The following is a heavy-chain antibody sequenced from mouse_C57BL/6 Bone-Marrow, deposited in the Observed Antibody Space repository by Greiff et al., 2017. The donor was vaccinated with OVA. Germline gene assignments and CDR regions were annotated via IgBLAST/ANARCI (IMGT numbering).Heavy chain of an antibody. D-gene: IGHD1-1*01. CDR1: GYTFTSYW. Sequence: QVQLQQPGAELVKPGASVKMSCKASGYTFTSYWITWVKQRPGQGLEWIGDIYPGSGSTNYNEKFKSKATLTVDTSSSTAYMQLSSLTSEDSAVYYCARFYYYGSSFLFDYWGQGTTLTASS. V-gene: IGHV1-55*01. CDR3: ARFYYYGSSFLFDY. CDR2: IYPGSGST. J-gene: IGHJ2*01.